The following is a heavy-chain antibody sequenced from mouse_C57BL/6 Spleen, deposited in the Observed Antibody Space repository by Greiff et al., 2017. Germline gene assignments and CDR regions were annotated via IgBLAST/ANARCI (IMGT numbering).Heavy chain of an antibody. J-gene: IGHJ4*01. CDR3: ARDHSNDGPYAMDY. CDR2: IYPRDGST. CDR1: GYTFTSYD. D-gene: IGHD2-12*01. Sequence: QVQLQQSGPELVKPGASVKLSCKASGYTFTSYDINWVKQRPGQGLEWIGWIYPRDGSTRYNEKFKGKATLTVDTSSSTAYMELHSLTSEDSAVYFCARDHSNDGPYAMDYWGQGTSVTVSS. V-gene: IGHV1-85*01.